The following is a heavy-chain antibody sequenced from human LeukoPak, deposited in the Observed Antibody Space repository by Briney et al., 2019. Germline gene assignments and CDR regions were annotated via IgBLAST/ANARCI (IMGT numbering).Heavy chain of an antibody. CDR3: ARKGIGSSRYQNMDV. Sequence: GSLRLSCAASGFTFSSYAMSWVRQAPGKGPEWVSTISIDGGRTYYADSVQGRFTVSRDTSKNTMYLKMNSLRAEDTAVYYCARKGIGSSRYQNMDVWGKGTTVTVSS. CDR2: ISIDGGRT. D-gene: IGHD6-25*01. V-gene: IGHV3-23*01. J-gene: IGHJ6*03. CDR1: GFTFSSYA.